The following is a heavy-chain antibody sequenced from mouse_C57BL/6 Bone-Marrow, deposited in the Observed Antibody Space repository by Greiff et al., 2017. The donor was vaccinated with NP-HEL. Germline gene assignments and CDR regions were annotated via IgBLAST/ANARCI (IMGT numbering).Heavy chain of an antibody. D-gene: IGHD2-10*01. CDR3: ARNPLLTWYFDV. CDR2: IWPGGGT. Sequence: VQLVESGPGLVAPSQSLSITCTVSGFSLTSYAISWVRQPPGKGLEWLGVIWPGGGTNYNSVLKSRLSISKDNSKSHVFLKMNSLQTDDTARYYCARNPLLTWYFDVWGTGTTVTVSS. CDR1: GFSLTSYA. V-gene: IGHV2-9-1*01. J-gene: IGHJ1*03.